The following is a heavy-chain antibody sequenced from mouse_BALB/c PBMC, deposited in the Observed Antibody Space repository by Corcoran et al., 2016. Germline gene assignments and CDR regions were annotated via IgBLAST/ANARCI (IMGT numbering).Heavy chain of an antibody. D-gene: IGHD1-1*01. V-gene: IGHV4-1*02. J-gene: IGHJ4*01. CDR2: INPDSSTI. CDR1: GFDFSRYW. CDR3: ARCYYYGLLDY. Sequence: EVKLLESGGGLVQPGGSLKLSGAASGFDFSRYWVSWVRQAPGKGLEWIGEINPDSSTINYTPSLKDKFIISRDNAKNTLYLQMSKARSEDTALYYCARCYYYGLLDYWGQGTSVTVSS.